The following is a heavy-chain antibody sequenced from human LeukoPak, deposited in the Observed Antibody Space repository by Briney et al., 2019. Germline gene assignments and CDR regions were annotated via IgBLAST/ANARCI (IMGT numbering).Heavy chain of an antibody. CDR2: IGGDGRT. V-gene: IGHV3-23*01. CDR1: GFTVSTNA. Sequence: GGSLRLSCAASGFTVSTNAMSWVRQAPGRGLEWISGIGGDGRTHYADSVRGRFTISRDNSKNTVHLQMNSLRVDDTAVYYCAKDLSWWAAVDFWGQGILVTVSS. CDR3: AKDLSWWAAVDF. D-gene: IGHD2-15*01. J-gene: IGHJ4*02.